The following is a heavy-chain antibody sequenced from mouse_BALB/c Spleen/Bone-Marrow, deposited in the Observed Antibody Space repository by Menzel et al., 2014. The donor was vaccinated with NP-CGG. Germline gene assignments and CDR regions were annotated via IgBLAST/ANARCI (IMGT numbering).Heavy chain of an antibody. J-gene: IGHJ3*01. V-gene: IGHV1-7*01. CDR3: ARGVRGYDGFAY. CDR2: INPSTGYT. Sequence: VHLQQSGAELAKPGASVKMSCKASGYTFTSYWMHWVKQRPGQGLEWIGYINPSTGYTECNQKFKDKATLTADKSSSTAYMQLSSLTSEDSAVYYCARGVRGYDGFAYWGQGTLVTVSA. D-gene: IGHD2-2*01. CDR1: GYTFTSYW.